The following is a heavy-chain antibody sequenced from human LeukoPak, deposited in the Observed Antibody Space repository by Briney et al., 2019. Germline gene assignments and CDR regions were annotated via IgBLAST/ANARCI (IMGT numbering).Heavy chain of an antibody. J-gene: IGHJ4*02. D-gene: IGHD5-18*01. V-gene: IGHV1-18*01. Sequence: ASVKVSCKASGYTFTSYGISWVRQAPGQGLEWMGWISAYNGNTNYAQKLQGRVTMTTDTSTSTVYMELRSLRSDDTAMYYCARDRMDTGTYFDYWGQGTLVTVSS. CDR3: ARDRMDTGTYFDY. CDR1: GYTFTSYG. CDR2: ISAYNGNT.